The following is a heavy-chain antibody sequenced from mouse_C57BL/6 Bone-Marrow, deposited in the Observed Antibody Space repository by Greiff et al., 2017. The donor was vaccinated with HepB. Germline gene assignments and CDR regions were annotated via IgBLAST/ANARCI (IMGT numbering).Heavy chain of an antibody. CDR3: ARKGGTIVKRNYYAMDY. D-gene: IGHD2-12*01. CDR2: IWTGGGT. CDR1: GFSLTSYA. J-gene: IGHJ4*01. Sequence: VKLMESGPGLVAPSQSLSITCTVSGFSLTSYAISWVRQPPGKGLEWLGVIWTGGGTNYNSALKSRLSISKDNSKSQVFLKMNSLQTDDTAGYYCARKGGTIVKRNYYAMDYGGKGTSVTVS. V-gene: IGHV2-9-1*01.